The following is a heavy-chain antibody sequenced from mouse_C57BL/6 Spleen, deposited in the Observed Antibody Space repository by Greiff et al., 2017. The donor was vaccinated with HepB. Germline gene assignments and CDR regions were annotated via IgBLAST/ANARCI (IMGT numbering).Heavy chain of an antibody. V-gene: IGHV1-53*01. CDR3: ARAKSYDYDPFAY. J-gene: IGHJ3*01. D-gene: IGHD2-4*01. CDR2: INPSNGGT. Sequence: QVQLQQPGTELVKPGASVKMSCKASGYTLTSYWMHWVKQRPGQGLEWIGNINPSNGGTNYNEKFKSKATLTVDKSSSTAYMQLSSLTSEDSAVYYCARAKSYDYDPFAYWGQGTLVTVSA. CDR1: GYTLTSYW.